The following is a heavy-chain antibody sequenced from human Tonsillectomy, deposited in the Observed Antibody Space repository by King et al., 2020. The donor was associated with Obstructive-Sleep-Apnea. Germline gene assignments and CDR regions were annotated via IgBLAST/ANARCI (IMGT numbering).Heavy chain of an antibody. Sequence: QLVQSGGGLVKPGGSLRLSCAASGFTFSSYSMNWVRQAPGKGLEWVSSITSSSSFIYYADSVKGRFTISRENAKNSLYLQMNSLRAEDTAVYYCARGPYDILTSYYLIDYWGQGTLVTVSS. D-gene: IGHD3-9*01. CDR3: ARGPYDILTSYYLIDY. CDR2: ITSSSSFI. V-gene: IGHV3-21*01. J-gene: IGHJ4*02. CDR1: GFTFSSYS.